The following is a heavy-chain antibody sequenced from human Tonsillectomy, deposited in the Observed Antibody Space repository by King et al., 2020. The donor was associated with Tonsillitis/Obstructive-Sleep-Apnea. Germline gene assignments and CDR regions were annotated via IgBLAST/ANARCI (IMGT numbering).Heavy chain of an antibody. CDR3: VTGTLWFGEEDD. D-gene: IGHD3-10*01. CDR2: ISNTGNSP. CDR1: GFAFSTKA. Sequence: VQLVESGGGLVQPGGSLRLSCEVSGFAFSTKAMSWFRQAPGKGLEWVAFISNTGNSPYNADSVKGRFTISRDNSKNALFLQMNSLRAEDAAIYYCVTGTLWFGEEDDWGKGTTVIVSS. V-gene: IGHV3-23*04. J-gene: IGHJ6*03.